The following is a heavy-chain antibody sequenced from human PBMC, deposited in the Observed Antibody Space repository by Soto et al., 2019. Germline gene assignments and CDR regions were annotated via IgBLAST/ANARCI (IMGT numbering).Heavy chain of an antibody. Sequence: SETLSLTCTVSGGSISSYYWSWIRQPPGKGLEWIGYIYYSGSTNYNPSLKSRVTISVDTSKNQFSLKLSSVTAADTAVYYCARDSGYGDPFDYWGQGTLVTVSS. CDR3: ARDSGYGDPFDY. D-gene: IGHD4-17*01. CDR2: IYYSGST. J-gene: IGHJ4*02. CDR1: GGSISSYY. V-gene: IGHV4-59*01.